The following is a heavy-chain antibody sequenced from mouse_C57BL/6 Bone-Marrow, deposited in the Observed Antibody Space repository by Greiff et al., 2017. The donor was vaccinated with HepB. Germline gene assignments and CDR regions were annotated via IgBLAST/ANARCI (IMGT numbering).Heavy chain of an antibody. D-gene: IGHD2-5*01. Sequence: EVQLQQSGAELVRPGASVKLSCTASGFNIKDDYMHWVKQRPEQGLEWIGWIDPENGDTEYASKFQGKATITADTSSNTAYLQLSSLTSEDTAVYYCTPYSNFPLAMDYWGQGTSVTVSS. CDR2: IDPENGDT. CDR1: GFNIKDDY. CDR3: TPYSNFPLAMDY. J-gene: IGHJ4*01. V-gene: IGHV14-4*01.